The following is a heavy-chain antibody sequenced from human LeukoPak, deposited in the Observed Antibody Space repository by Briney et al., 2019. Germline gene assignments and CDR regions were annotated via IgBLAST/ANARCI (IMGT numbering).Heavy chain of an antibody. J-gene: IGHJ4*02. V-gene: IGHV1-18*01. CDR1: VYTFTIYG. CDR3: ARDKGPY. CDR2: ISAYNANT. Sequence: GASVTVSCTASVYTFTIYGISWVRQAPGQGLEWMGWISAYNANTLYAQKLQRRVTMPTDTSTSTAYMQLRSLRSDDTAVYYCARDKGPYWGQGTLVTVSS.